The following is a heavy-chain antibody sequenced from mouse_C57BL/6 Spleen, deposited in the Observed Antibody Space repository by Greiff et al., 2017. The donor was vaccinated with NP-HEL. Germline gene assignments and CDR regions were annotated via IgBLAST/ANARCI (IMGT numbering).Heavy chain of an antibody. J-gene: IGHJ2*01. CDR3: ARVPEARFFFDY. CDR1: GFTFSDYY. Sequence: EVKVVESEGGLVQPGSSMKLSCTASGFTFSDYYMAWVRQVPEKGLEWVANINYDGSSTYYLDSLKSRFIISRDNAKNILYLQMSSLKSEDTATYYCARVPEARFFFDYWGQGTTLTVSS. V-gene: IGHV5-16*01. CDR2: INYDGSST.